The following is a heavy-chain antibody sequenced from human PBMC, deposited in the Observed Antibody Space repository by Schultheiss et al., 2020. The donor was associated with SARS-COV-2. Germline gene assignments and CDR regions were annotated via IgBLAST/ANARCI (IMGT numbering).Heavy chain of an antibody. D-gene: IGHD4-11*01. CDR3: ARESASTVTSNFDN. CDR2: INPNSGGT. Sequence: ASVKVSCKASGYTFTGYYMHWVRQAPGQGLEWMGWINPNSGGTNYAQKFQGRVTMTRDTSISTVYMELTRLTSDDTALYYCARESASTVTSNFDNWGQGTLVTVSS. CDR1: GYTFTGYY. V-gene: IGHV1-2*02. J-gene: IGHJ4*02.